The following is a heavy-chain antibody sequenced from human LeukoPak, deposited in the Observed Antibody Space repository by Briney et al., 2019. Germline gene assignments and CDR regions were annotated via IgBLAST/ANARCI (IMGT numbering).Heavy chain of an antibody. V-gene: IGHV4-59*01. D-gene: IGHD3-10*01. Sequence: KPSETLSLTCTVSGGSISSYYWSWIRQPPGKGLEWIGDIYYSGSTNYNPSLKSRVTISVDTSKNQFSLKLSSVTAADTAVYYCARALWFGELYYFDYWGQGTLVTVSS. CDR1: GGSISSYY. CDR3: ARALWFGELYYFDY. J-gene: IGHJ4*02. CDR2: IYYSGST.